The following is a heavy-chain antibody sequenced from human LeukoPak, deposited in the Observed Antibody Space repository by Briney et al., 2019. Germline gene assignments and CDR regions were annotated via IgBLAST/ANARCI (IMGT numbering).Heavy chain of an antibody. V-gene: IGHV4-30-4*01. CDR1: GGSISSGDYY. Sequence: PSETLSLTCTVSGGSISSGDYYWSWIRQPPGKGLEWIGYIYYSGNTYYSPSLKSRITMSVDTSKNHFSLKLSFVTAADTAVYYCARCPTYYSGSGSYSPAYYFDYWGQGTLVTVSS. CDR2: IYYSGNT. D-gene: IGHD3-10*01. CDR3: ARCPTYYSGSGSYSPAYYFDY. J-gene: IGHJ4*02.